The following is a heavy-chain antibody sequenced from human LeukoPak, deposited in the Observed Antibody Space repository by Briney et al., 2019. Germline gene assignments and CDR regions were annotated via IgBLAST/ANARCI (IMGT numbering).Heavy chain of an antibody. V-gene: IGHV4-59*01. D-gene: IGHD5-18*01. CDR1: GGSFNSYY. CDR2: IYHSGST. Sequence: PSETLSLTCTVSGGSFNSYYWSWIRQPPGKGLEWIGYIYHSGSTNYNPSLKTRVSMSVDTSKKQFSLKLTSVTAADTAVYYCVGGGGTAMVFFTDNWGQGTLVTVSS. CDR3: VGGGGTAMVFFTDN. J-gene: IGHJ4*02.